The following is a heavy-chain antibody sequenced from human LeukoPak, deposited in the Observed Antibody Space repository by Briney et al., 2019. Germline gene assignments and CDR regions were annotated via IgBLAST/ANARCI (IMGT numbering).Heavy chain of an antibody. CDR3: GSMYYDFWSGPRFDY. D-gene: IGHD3-3*01. J-gene: IGHJ4*02. Sequence: GGSLRLSCAASGFTFSSYAMSWVRQAPGKGLEWASAISGSGGSTYYADSVKGRFTISRDNSKNTLYLQMNSLRAEDTAVYYCGSMYYDFWSGPRFDYWGQGTLVTVSS. CDR2: ISGSGGST. CDR1: GFTFSSYA. V-gene: IGHV3-23*01.